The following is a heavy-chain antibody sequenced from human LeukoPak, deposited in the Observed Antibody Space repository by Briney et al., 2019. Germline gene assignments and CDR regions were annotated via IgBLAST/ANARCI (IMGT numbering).Heavy chain of an antibody. V-gene: IGHV4-38-2*02. CDR1: GYSISSGYY. CDR2: IYHSGST. D-gene: IGHD3-10*01. CDR3: ARGLGGSGSYQNPPDAFDI. J-gene: IGHJ3*02. Sequence: PSQTLSLTCTVSGYSISSGYYWGWIRQPPGKGLEWIGSIYHSGSTYYNPSLKSRVTISVDTSKNQFSLKLSSVTAADTAVYYCARGLGGSGSYQNPPDAFDIWGQGTMVTVSS.